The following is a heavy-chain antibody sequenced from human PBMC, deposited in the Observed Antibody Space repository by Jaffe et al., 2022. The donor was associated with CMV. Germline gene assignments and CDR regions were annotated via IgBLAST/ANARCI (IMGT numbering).Heavy chain of an antibody. CDR1: GYNFGVYY. Sequence: QVQLVQSGPEVKKPGASVKVSCKASGYNFGVYYIHWVRQAPGQGLEWVGCIKPSTGDMDYAGNFQGRISMPRDTSITTVYLELRSLTSDDTAMYYCVRENWYYDYWGPGTLVTVSS. V-gene: IGHV1-2*02. J-gene: IGHJ4*02. CDR2: IKPSTGDM. CDR3: VRENWYYDY. D-gene: IGHD1-1*01.